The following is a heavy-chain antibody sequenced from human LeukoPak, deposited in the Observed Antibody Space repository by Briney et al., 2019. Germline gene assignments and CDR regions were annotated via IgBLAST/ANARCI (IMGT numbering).Heavy chain of an antibody. CDR3: VKDRYYDSSGYFDY. Sequence: GGSLRLSCAASGFIFSSYNMNWVRQAPGKGLEWVSYISSSSSTIYYADSVKGRLTMSRDNSKNTLYLQMSSLRAEDTAVYYCVKDRYYDSSGYFDYWGQGTLVTVSS. CDR2: ISSSSSTI. CDR1: GFIFSSYN. D-gene: IGHD3-22*01. J-gene: IGHJ4*02. V-gene: IGHV3-48*01.